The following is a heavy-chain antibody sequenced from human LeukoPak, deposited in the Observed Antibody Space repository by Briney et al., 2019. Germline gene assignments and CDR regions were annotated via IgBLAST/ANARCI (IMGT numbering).Heavy chain of an antibody. CDR3: ARVRLADERAWAY. CDR2: ITPKSGDT. D-gene: IGHD3-3*02. J-gene: IGHJ4*02. CDR1: GYTFIDFY. V-gene: IGHV1-2*02. Sequence: ASVKVSCKASGYTFIDFYIHWVRQAPGQGLEYVGWITPKSGDTYSPQRFQGRVTMTRDASISTAYMELSSLRSDDTAVYFCARVRLADERAWAYWGQGTLVTVSS.